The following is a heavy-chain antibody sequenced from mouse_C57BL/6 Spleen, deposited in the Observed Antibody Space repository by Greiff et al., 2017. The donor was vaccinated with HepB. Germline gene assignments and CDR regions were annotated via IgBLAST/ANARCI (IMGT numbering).Heavy chain of an antibody. CDR2: ISDGGSYT. J-gene: IGHJ2*01. CDR1: GFTFSSYA. V-gene: IGHV5-4*01. CDR3: ARDNDGYDY. D-gene: IGHD2-3*01. Sequence: VKLVESGGGLVKPGGSLKLSCAASGFTFSSYAMSWVRQTPEKRLEWVATISDGGSYTYYPDNVKGRFTISRDNAKNNLYLQMSHLKSEDSAMYYCARDNDGYDYWGQGTTLTVSS.